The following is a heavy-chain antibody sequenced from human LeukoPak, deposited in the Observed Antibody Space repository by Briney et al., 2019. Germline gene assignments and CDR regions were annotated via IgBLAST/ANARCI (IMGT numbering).Heavy chain of an antibody. CDR1: GFTFSTYS. Sequence: PGGSLRLSCAASGFTFSTYSMHWVRQAPGKGLEWVSSITSSSTNIYYADSVKGRFTISRDNAKNTLYLQMNSLRAEDTAVYYCATSYSYGFSVAFGDWGQVTLVS. CDR3: ATSYSYGFSVAFGD. CDR2: ITSSSTNI. J-gene: IGHJ4*02. D-gene: IGHD5-18*01. V-gene: IGHV3-21*01.